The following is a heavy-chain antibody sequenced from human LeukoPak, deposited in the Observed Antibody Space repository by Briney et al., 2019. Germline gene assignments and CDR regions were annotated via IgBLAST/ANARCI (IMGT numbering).Heavy chain of an antibody. V-gene: IGHV4-61*01. J-gene: IGHJ4*02. CDR1: GGSVGSGSYY. CDR3: ARGNWNYSPFDY. D-gene: IGHD1-7*01. Sequence: SETLSLTCTVSGGSVGSGSYYWSWIRQPPGKGLEWIGYIYYSGSTNYNPSLKSRVTISVDTSKNQFSLKLSSVTAADTAVYYCARGNWNYSPFDYWGQGTLVTVSS. CDR2: IYYSGST.